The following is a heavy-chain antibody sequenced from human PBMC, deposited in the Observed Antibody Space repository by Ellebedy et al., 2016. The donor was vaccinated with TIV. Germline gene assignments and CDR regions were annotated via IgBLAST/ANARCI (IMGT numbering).Heavy chain of an antibody. Sequence: PGGSLRLSCAASGFTVSSNYMSWVRQAPGKGLEWVSVIYSGGSTYYADSVKGRFTISRDNSKNTLYLQMNSLRAEDTAVYYCARDLAVADNGMDVWGQGTTVTVSS. CDR1: GFTVSSNY. D-gene: IGHD6-19*01. CDR3: ARDLAVADNGMDV. V-gene: IGHV3-66*01. J-gene: IGHJ6*02. CDR2: IYSGGST.